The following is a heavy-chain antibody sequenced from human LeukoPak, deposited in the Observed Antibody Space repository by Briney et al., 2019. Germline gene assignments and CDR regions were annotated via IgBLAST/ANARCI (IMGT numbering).Heavy chain of an antibody. CDR2: IYHSGST. Sequence: SETLSLTCTVSGGSIDSRSYYCDWIRQPPGKWLEWIGTIYHSGSTEYNPSLKSRVAIFVDTSKNQFSLILHSVAAADTAVYYCARRSEFDNTHYHYFDYWGQGALVTVSS. CDR3: ARRSEFDNTHYHYFDY. V-gene: IGHV4-39*01. CDR1: GGSIDSRSYY. D-gene: IGHD2-15*01. J-gene: IGHJ4*02.